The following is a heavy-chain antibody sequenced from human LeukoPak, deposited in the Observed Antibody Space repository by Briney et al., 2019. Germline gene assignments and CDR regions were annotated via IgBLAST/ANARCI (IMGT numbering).Heavy chain of an antibody. J-gene: IGHJ4*02. CDR2: IIPIFGTA. V-gene: IGHV1-69*13. Sequence: GASVKVSCKASGGTFSSYAISWVRQAPGQGLEWMGGIIPIFGTANYAQKFQGRVTITADESTSTAYMELSSLRSEDTAVYYCARGRAADIVVVPAATPLDYWGQGTLVTVSS. CDR3: ARGRAADIVVVPAATPLDY. D-gene: IGHD2-2*01. CDR1: GGTFSSYA.